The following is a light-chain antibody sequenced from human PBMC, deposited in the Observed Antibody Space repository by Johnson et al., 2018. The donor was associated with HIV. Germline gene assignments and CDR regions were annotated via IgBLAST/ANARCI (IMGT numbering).Light chain of an antibody. CDR1: SSNIGKNY. Sequence: TQPPSVSAAPGQKVTIPCSGSSSNIGKNYVSWYQQLPGTAPQLLIYENNKRPSGIPDRFSVSKSGPSSTLALTRLQTSDEADYYCGTWDSSLSAPYIFGTGTKVTVL. CDR2: ENN. V-gene: IGLV1-51*02. CDR3: GTWDSSLSAPYI. J-gene: IGLJ1*01.